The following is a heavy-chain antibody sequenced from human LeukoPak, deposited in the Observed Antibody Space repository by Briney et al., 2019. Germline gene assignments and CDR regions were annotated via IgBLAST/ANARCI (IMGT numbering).Heavy chain of an antibody. CDR3: ARGLSSIAAAGTNLDYFDY. D-gene: IGHD6-13*01. J-gene: IGHJ4*02. CDR1: GFTFSSCD. Sequence: GSLRLSCAASGFTFSSCDMHWVRQATGKGLEWVSAIGTAGDTYYPGSVKGRFTISRENAKNSLYLQMNSLRAGDTAVYYCARGLSSIAAAGTNLDYFDYWGQGTLVTVSS. V-gene: IGHV3-13*01. CDR2: IGTAGDT.